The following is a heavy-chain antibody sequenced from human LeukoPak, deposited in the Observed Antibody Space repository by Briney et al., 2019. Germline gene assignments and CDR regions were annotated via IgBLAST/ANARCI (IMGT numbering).Heavy chain of an antibody. Sequence: SETLSLTCTVSGGSISSYYWSWIRQPAGKGLEWIGRIYTSGSTNYNPSLKSRVTMSVDTSKNQFSLKLSSVTAADTAAYYCARGVIVSKRGPKGYFDYWGQGTLVTVSS. J-gene: IGHJ4*02. CDR3: ARGVIVSKRGPKGYFDY. CDR2: IYTSGST. CDR1: GGSISSYY. V-gene: IGHV4-4*07. D-gene: IGHD5/OR15-5a*01.